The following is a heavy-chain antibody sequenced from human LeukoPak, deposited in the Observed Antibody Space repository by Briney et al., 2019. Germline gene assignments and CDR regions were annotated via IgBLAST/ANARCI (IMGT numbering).Heavy chain of an antibody. Sequence: PGGSLRLSCAASGFTSSSYWMHWVRQAPGKGLVWVSRINSDGSNTNYADSVKGRSTISRDNAKNTVYLQMNSLRAEDTAVYYCARGDDDVWSGYYLYYYYYGMDVWGQGTTVTVSS. CDR1: GFTSSSYW. J-gene: IGHJ6*02. CDR3: ARGDDDVWSGYYLYYYYYGMDV. CDR2: INSDGSNT. D-gene: IGHD3-3*01. V-gene: IGHV3-74*01.